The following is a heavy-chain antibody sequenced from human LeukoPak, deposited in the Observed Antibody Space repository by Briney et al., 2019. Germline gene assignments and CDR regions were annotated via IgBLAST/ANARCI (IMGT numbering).Heavy chain of an antibody. CDR3: ARDGRYYDSRTDP. J-gene: IGHJ5*02. V-gene: IGHV1-18*01. CDR1: GGTFSSYA. CDR2: ISAYNGNT. Sequence: ASVKVSCKASGGTFSSYAISWVRQAPGQGLEWMGWISAYNGNTNYAQKLQGRVTMTTDTSTSTAYMELRSLRSDDTAVYYCARDGRYYDSRTDPWGQGTLVTVSS. D-gene: IGHD3-22*01.